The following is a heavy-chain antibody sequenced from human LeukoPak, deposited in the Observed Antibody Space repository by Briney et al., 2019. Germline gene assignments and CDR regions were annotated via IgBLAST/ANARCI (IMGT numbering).Heavy chain of an antibody. Sequence: GRSLRLSCAASGFTFSSYGMHWVRQAPGKGLEWVAVIWYDGSNKYYADSVKGRFTTSRDNSKNTLYLQMNSLRAEDTAVYYCATARGPDPGYSSGWGDFDYWGQGTLVTVSS. CDR3: ATARGPDPGYSSGWGDFDY. J-gene: IGHJ4*02. CDR2: IWYDGSNK. V-gene: IGHV3-33*01. CDR1: GFTFSSYG. D-gene: IGHD6-19*01.